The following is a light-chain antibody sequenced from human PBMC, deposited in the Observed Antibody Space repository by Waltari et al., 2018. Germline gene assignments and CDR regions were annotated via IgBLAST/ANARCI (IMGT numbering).Light chain of an antibody. CDR3: ATWDGSLTAWV. V-gene: IGLV1-47*01. CDR1: TSNIGRNY. CDR2: RNN. Sequence: QSVLTQPPSASGTPGQRVTISCSGGTSNIGRNYVYWYQQFPGTAPKLLVYRNNGRPSGVPDRISGSKAGNSASLAISGLRSEDEADYYCATWDGSLTAWVFGGGTKLTVL. J-gene: IGLJ3*02.